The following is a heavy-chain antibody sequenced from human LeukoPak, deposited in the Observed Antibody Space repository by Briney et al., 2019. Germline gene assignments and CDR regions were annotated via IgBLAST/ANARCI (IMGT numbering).Heavy chain of an antibody. V-gene: IGHV1-69-2*01. D-gene: IGHD5-18*01. CDR2: VDPEDGET. J-gene: IGHJ4*02. CDR1: GYTFTSYG. CDR3: ATGIQLWFYFDY. Sequence: ASVKVSCKASGYTFTSYGISWVRQAPGQGLEWMGLVDPEDGETIYAEKFQGRVTITADTSTDTAYMELSSLRSEDTAVYYCATGIQLWFYFDYWGQGTLVTVSS.